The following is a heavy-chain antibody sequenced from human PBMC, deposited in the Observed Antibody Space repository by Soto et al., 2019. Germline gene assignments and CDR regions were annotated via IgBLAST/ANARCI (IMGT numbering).Heavy chain of an antibody. CDR1: GFTFSNAW. CDR3: TTDQPTTVTTTLVSVKSTKEGRGGYDY. V-gene: IGHV3-15*01. Sequence: GGSLRLSCAASGFTFSNAWMSWVRQAPGKGLEWVGRIKSKTDGGTTDYAAPVKGRFTISRDDSKNTLYLQMNSLKTEDTAVYYCTTDQPTTVTTTLVSVKSTKEGRGGYDYWGQGTLVTVSS. J-gene: IGHJ4*02. D-gene: IGHD4-17*01. CDR2: IKSKTDGGTT.